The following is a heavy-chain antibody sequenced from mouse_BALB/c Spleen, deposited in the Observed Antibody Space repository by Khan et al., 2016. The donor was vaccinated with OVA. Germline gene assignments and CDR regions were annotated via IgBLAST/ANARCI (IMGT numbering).Heavy chain of an antibody. CDR3: TINDYDRWWLYAMDY. CDR1: GYTFTDYS. D-gene: IGHD2-4*01. J-gene: IGHJ4*01. Sequence: QIQLVQSGPELKKPGETVKISCKASGYTFTDYSMQWVKQAPGKGLKWVGWINTETGEPTYADDFKGRFALSLETSASTAYLQINNLKNEDTATYFCTINDYDRWWLYAMDYWGQGTSVTVSS. V-gene: IGHV9-2-1*01. CDR2: INTETGEP.